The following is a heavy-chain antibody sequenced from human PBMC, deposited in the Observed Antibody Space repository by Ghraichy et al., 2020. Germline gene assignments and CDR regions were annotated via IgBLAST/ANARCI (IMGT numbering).Heavy chain of an antibody. CDR3: AAPYYYDSSGYCDLYAFDI. Sequence: GSLRLSCAASGFTFSSYAMSWVRQAPGKGLEWVSAISGSGGSTYYADSVKGRFTISRDNSKNTLYLQMNSLRAEDTAVYYCAAPYYYDSSGYCDLYAFDIWGQGTMVTVSS. CDR2: ISGSGGST. CDR1: GFTFSSYA. D-gene: IGHD3-22*01. V-gene: IGHV3-23*01. J-gene: IGHJ3*02.